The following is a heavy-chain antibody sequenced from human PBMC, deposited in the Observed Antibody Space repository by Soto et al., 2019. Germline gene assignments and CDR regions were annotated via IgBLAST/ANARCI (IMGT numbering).Heavy chain of an antibody. CDR1: GYSFTSYD. J-gene: IGHJ6*03. CDR2: MNPNSGNT. V-gene: IGHV1-8*01. CDR3: ARSSVQLERRPPQNYFYYYMDV. D-gene: IGHD1-1*01. Sequence: ASVKVSCKASGYSFTSYDINWVRQASGQGLEWMGWMNPNSGNTGYAQKFQGRVTMTSNTSTSTAYMELSSLRFEDTAVYYCARSSVQLERRPPQNYFYYYMDVWGKGTTVTVSS.